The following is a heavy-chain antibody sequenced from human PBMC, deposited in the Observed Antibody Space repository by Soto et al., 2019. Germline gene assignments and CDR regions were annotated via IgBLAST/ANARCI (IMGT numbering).Heavy chain of an antibody. Sequence: RGGALRRSGAGCVVTLSNAWMYSVRYTPGKGLEWVCRIKSKTDCGTTDYAAPVKGRFTISRDDSKNTLYLQMNSLKTGDTAVYYCSTDRRDYYDRLRPYGMDVWGQGTTVTVSS. D-gene: IGHD3-22*01. J-gene: IGHJ6*02. V-gene: IGHV3-15*07. CDR3: STDRRDYYDRLRPYGMDV. CDR1: VVTLSNAW. CDR2: IKSKTDCGTT.